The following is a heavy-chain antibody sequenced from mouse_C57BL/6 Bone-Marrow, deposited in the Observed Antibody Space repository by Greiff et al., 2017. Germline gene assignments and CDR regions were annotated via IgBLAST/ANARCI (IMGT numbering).Heavy chain of an antibody. Sequence: EVKLQESGPGLVKPSQSLSLTCSVTGYSITSGYYWNWIRQFPGNKLEWMGYISYDGSNNYNPPLKNRISITRETSKNQFFLKLNSVTNEDTATYYCAREVSYWGQGTTLTVSS. D-gene: IGHD6-2*01. CDR1: GYSITSGYY. J-gene: IGHJ2*01. V-gene: IGHV3-6*01. CDR2: ISYDGSN. CDR3: AREVSY.